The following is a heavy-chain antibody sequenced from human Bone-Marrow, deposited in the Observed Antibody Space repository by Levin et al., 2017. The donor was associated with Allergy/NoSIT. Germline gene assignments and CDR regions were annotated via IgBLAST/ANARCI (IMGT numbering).Heavy chain of an antibody. CDR2: IYHDGTT. J-gene: IGHJ3*02. Sequence: PSETLSLTCAVSGGSISSPNWWNWVRQPPGQGLEWIGEIYHDGTTNYNPSLKSRVTISVDKSKNQFSLRLNYVTAADTAVYYCAREGALISVAGGAYDSLDIWGQGTMVTVSS. CDR1: GGSISSPNW. D-gene: IGHD2-15*01. V-gene: IGHV4-4*02. CDR3: AREGALISVAGGAYDSLDI.